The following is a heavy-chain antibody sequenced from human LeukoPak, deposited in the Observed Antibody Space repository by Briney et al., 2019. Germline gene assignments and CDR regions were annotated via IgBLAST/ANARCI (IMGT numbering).Heavy chain of an antibody. CDR2: IDPNSGGT. CDR3: ARGRGTTMVRGVISNYYDL. V-gene: IGHV1-2*02. D-gene: IGHD3-10*01. Sequence: GAPVKPSCTASGYTFAAHYIHWVRQSPGQGLEWMGWIDPNSGGTNYAQKFLGSVTMTGDTSINTAFMELSRLRSDDTAIYYCARGRGTTMVRGVISNYYDLWGRGSMVTVSS. J-gene: IGHJ2*01. CDR1: GYTFAAHY.